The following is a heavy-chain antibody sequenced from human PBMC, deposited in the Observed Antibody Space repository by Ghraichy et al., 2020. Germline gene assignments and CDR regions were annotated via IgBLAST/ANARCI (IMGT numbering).Heavy chain of an antibody. Sequence: GGSLRLSCAASGFTFSSYWMHWVRQAPGKGLVWVSRINSDGSSTSYADSVKGRFTISRDNAKNTLYLQMNSLRAEDTAVYYCARDSRRGLLAVDHWFDPWGQGTLVTVSS. CDR1: GFTFSSYW. CDR3: ARDSRRGLLAVDHWFDP. CDR2: INSDGSST. J-gene: IGHJ5*02. V-gene: IGHV3-74*01. D-gene: IGHD2/OR15-2a*01.